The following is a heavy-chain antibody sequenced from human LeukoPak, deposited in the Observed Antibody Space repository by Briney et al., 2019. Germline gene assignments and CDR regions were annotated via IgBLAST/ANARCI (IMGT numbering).Heavy chain of an antibody. D-gene: IGHD6-6*01. CDR2: INTDGTST. V-gene: IGHV3-74*01. CDR3: AKDRSIAARPSTYFDY. CDR1: GFTFSIYW. Sequence: PGGSLRLSCAASGFTFSIYWMHWVRQAPGKGLVWVSRINTDGTSTTYADSVKGRFTISRDNSKNTLYLQMNSLRAEDTAVYYCAKDRSIAARPSTYFDYWGQGTLVTVSS. J-gene: IGHJ4*02.